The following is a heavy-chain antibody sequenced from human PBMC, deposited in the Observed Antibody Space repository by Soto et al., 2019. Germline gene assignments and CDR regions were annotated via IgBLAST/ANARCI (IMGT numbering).Heavy chain of an antibody. D-gene: IGHD6-6*01. CDR2: IYHSGST. V-gene: IGHV4-38-2*02. Sequence: ASESLSLTCAVAAYSISSGYYWGWSRQPPGKGLEWIGSIYHSGSTYYNPSLKSRVTISVDTSKNQFCLKLSSVTAADTAVYYCARDPRIAAQGLDYWGQGTLVTVSS. CDR3: ARDPRIAAQGLDY. CDR1: AYSISSGYY. J-gene: IGHJ4*02.